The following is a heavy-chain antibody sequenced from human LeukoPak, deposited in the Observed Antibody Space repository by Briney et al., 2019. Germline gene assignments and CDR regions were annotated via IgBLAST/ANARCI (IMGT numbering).Heavy chain of an antibody. Sequence: GASVKVSCKASGYTFTGYYMHWVRQAPGQGLEWMGWINPNSGGTNYAQKFQGRVTMTRDTSISTAYMELRSLRSDDTAVYYCARDLVSGYDFVTDYWGQGTLVTVSS. J-gene: IGHJ4*02. D-gene: IGHD5-12*01. V-gene: IGHV1-2*02. CDR2: INPNSGGT. CDR3: ARDLVSGYDFVTDY. CDR1: GYTFTGYY.